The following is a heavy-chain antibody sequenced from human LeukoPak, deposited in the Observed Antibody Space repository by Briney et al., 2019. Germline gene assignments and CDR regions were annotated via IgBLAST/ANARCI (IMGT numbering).Heavy chain of an antibody. D-gene: IGHD2-15*01. CDR2: FDPEDGET. CDR1: GYTLTELS. J-gene: IGHJ4*02. V-gene: IGHV1-24*01. Sequence: ASVKVSCKVSGYTLTELSMHWARQAPGKGLEWMGGFDPEDGETIYAQKFQGRVTMTEDTSTDTAYMELSSLRSEDTAVYYCATGYCSGGSCYYRYYFDYWGQGTLVTVSS. CDR3: ATGYCSGGSCYYRYYFDY.